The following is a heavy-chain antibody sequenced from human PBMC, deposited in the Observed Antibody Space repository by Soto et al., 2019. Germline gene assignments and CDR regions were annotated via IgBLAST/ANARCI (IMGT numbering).Heavy chain of an antibody. D-gene: IGHD2-2*01. V-gene: IGHV1-69*08. CDR1: GGTFSSYT. CDR2: IIPILGIA. Sequence: QVQLVQSGAEVKKPGSSVKVSCKASGGTFSSYTISWVRQAPGQGLEWMGRIIPILGIANYAQKFQGRVTITADKSTSTAYMELSSLRSEDTAVYYCARDEAAVVVPAASFGPDSIDYYYYMDVWGKGTTVTVSS. J-gene: IGHJ6*03. CDR3: ARDEAAVVVPAASFGPDSIDYYYYMDV.